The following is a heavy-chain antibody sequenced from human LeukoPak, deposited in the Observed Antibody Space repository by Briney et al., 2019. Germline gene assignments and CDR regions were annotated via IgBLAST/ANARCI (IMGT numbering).Heavy chain of an antibody. V-gene: IGHV4-59*01. D-gene: IGHD3-3*01. CDR3: ARDHDFSGNDAFDI. CDR2: IYYSGST. J-gene: IGHJ3*02. CDR1: GGSISSYY. Sequence: SETLSLTCTVSGGSISSYYWSWIRQPPGKGLEWIGFIYYSGSTNYNPSLKSRVTISVDTSKNKISLKLSSVTAADTAVYYCARDHDFSGNDAFDIWGQGTMVTVSS.